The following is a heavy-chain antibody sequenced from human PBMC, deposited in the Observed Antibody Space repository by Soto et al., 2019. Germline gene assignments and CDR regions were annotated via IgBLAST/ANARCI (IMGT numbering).Heavy chain of an antibody. V-gene: IGHV4-4*07. CDR2: IYTSGST. CDR1: GGSIRSYY. Sequence: QVQLQESGPGLVKPSETLSLTCNVSGGSIRSYYWSWVRQPAGKPLEWIGRIYTSGSTNYNPSLKSRFSMSVDTSKNQFSLEVTSVTAADTAVYYCAREGASGFGMDVWGLGTTVTVSS. J-gene: IGHJ6*02. D-gene: IGHD1-26*01. CDR3: AREGASGFGMDV.